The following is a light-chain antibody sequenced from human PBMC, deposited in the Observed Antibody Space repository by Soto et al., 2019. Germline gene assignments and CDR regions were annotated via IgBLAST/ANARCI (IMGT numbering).Light chain of an antibody. CDR1: QSVSSSY. CDR2: GAS. Sequence: EIVLTQSPGTLSLSPGERATLSCRVSQSVSSSYLAWYQRKPGQAPRLLIYGASSRATGIPDRFSGSGSGTDFTLTISRLEPEDFAVYYCQQYGSSLPWTFGQGTKVEIK. CDR3: QQYGSSLPWT. J-gene: IGKJ1*01. V-gene: IGKV3-20*01.